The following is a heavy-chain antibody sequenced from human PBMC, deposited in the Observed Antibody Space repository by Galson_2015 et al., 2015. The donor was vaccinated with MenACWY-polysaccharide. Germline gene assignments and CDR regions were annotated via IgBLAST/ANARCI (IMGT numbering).Heavy chain of an antibody. J-gene: IGHJ5*02. CDR3: ARDRGRWEPRSNYFDP. CDR1: GFKFSDYT. Sequence: SLRLSCAASGFKFSDYTLHWLRQAPGKGLEWVAVISYLGNNEYYANSVKGRFTISRDNSNNTLYLQMNSLKTADTAIYYCARDRGRWEPRSNYFDPWAQGTLVTVSS. V-gene: IGHV3-30-3*01. D-gene: IGHD4-11*01. CDR2: ISYLGNNE.